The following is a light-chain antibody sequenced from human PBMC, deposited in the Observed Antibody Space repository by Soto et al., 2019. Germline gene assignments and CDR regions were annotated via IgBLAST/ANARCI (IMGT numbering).Light chain of an antibody. CDR2: DAS. Sequence: EIVMTQSPATLSVSPGERATLSCRASQSVSSNLAWYQQKPGQAPMLLIYDASTRATGIPASFSGSGSGTEFTLIISSLQSEDFAVYYCQQYNNSPPYTFGQGTKLEIK. CDR1: QSVSSN. V-gene: IGKV3-15*01. CDR3: QQYNNSPPYT. J-gene: IGKJ2*01.